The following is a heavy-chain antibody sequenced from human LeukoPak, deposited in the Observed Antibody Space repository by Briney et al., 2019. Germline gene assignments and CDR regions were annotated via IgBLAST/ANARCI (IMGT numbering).Heavy chain of an antibody. Sequence: GGSLRLSCAASRFTFSDYWMSWVRQTPGKGLEWVANIKSDGSEKYYVDSVRGRFTISRDNAENSLFLQMNSLRAKDTAVYYCARDSGDRTVDYWGQGTLVTVSS. CDR2: IKSDGSEK. J-gene: IGHJ4*02. D-gene: IGHD3-10*01. V-gene: IGHV3-7*01. CDR1: RFTFSDYW. CDR3: ARDSGDRTVDY.